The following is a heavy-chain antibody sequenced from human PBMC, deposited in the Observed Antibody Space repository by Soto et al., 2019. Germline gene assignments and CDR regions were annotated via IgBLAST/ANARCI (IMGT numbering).Heavy chain of an antibody. V-gene: IGHV3-9*01. CDR1: GFTFDDYA. J-gene: IGHJ6*02. Sequence: LSLTCAASGFTFDDYAMHWVRQAPGKGLEWVSGISWNSGSIGYADSVKGRFTISRDNAKNSLYLQMNSLRAEDTALYYCAKDAGKPYYYYGMDVWGQGTTVTVSS. CDR3: AKDAGKPYYYYGMDV. CDR2: ISWNSGSI.